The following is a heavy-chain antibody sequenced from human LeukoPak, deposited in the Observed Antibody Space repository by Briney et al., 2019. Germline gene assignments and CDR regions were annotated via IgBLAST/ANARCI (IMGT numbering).Heavy chain of an antibody. CDR2: ISGSGGST. V-gene: IGHV3-23*01. D-gene: IGHD2-2*01. J-gene: IGHJ6*03. Sequence: QAGGSLRLSCAASGFTFSSYAMSWVRQAPGKGLEWVSAISGSGGSTYYADSVKGRFTISRDNSKNTLYLQMNSLRAEDTALYYCATFTWPEYQLPPGYMDVWGKGTTVTVSS. CDR1: GFTFSSYA. CDR3: ATFTWPEYQLPPGYMDV.